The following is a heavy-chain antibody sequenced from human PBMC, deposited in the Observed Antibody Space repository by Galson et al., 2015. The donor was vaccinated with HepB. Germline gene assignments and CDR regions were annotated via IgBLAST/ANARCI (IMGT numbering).Heavy chain of an antibody. D-gene: IGHD3-22*01. Sequence: SLRLSCAASGFTFSSYGMHWVRQAPGKGLEWVAVIWYDGSNKYYADSVKDRFTISRDNSKNTLYLQMNSLRAEDTAVYYCARGRHSSSGYYYASSPPGHWYFDLWGRGTLVTVSS. CDR2: IWYDGSNK. V-gene: IGHV3-33*01. CDR1: GFTFSSYG. CDR3: ARGRHSSSGYYYASSPPGHWYFDL. J-gene: IGHJ2*01.